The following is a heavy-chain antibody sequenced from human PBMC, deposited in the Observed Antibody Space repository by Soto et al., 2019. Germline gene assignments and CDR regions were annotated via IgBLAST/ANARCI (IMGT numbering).Heavy chain of an antibody. Sequence: SETLSLTCTGSCGSISSGDYYWSWIRQPPGKGLEWIGYIYYSGSTYYNPSLKSRVTISVDTSKNQFSLKLSSVTAADTAVYYCAREVILQRWLQLCAFDIWGQGTMVTVSS. CDR3: AREVILQRWLQLCAFDI. J-gene: IGHJ3*02. D-gene: IGHD5-12*01. V-gene: IGHV4-30-4*01. CDR2: IYYSGST. CDR1: CGSISSGDYY.